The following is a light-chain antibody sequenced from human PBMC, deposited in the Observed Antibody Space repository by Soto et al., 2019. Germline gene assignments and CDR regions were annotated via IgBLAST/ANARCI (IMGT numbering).Light chain of an antibody. CDR3: SSYTSSSTWV. V-gene: IGLV2-14*01. CDR1: SSDVGAYNY. J-gene: IGLJ3*02. CDR2: EVS. Sequence: QSVLTQPASVSGSPGQSITISCTGTSSDVGAYNYVSWYQQHPGKAPKLMIYEVSNRPSGVSHRFSASKSGNTASLTISGLQAEDEADYYCSSYTSSSTWVFGGGTKVTVL.